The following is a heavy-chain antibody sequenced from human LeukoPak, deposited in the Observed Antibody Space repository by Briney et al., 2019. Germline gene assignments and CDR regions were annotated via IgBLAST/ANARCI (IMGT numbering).Heavy chain of an antibody. V-gene: IGHV1-2*02. CDR2: INPNSGGT. D-gene: IGHD6-19*01. CDR3: ARGVWIGIAVWDDY. CDR1: GYTFTGDY. J-gene: IGHJ4*02. Sequence: GGSVKVSCKASGYTFTGDYMHWVRQAPGQGLEWMGWINPNSGGTSYAQKFQGRVTMTRDTSISTAYMELSRLRSDDTAVYYCARGVWIGIAVWDDYWGQGTLVTVSS.